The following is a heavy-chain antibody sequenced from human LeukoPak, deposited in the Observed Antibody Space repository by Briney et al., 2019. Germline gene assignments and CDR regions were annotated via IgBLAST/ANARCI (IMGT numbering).Heavy chain of an antibody. CDR3: ARPLTRGGNYHV. D-gene: IGHD1-26*01. CDR2: IYYTGST. CDR1: GGSISSSSYY. Sequence: PSETLSLTCTVSGGSISSSSYYWGWIRRPPGKGLEWIGSIYYTGSTYYNPSLKSRVTISVDTSKNQLSLKLNSVTAADTAIYYCARPLTRGGNYHVWGQGILVTVSS. V-gene: IGHV4-39*01. J-gene: IGHJ4*02.